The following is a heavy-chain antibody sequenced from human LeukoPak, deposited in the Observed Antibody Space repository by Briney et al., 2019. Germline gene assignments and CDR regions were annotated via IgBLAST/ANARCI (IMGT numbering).Heavy chain of an antibody. CDR2: ISGSGGST. CDR1: GFTFSSYA. J-gene: IGHJ4*02. V-gene: IGHV3-23*01. D-gene: IGHD6-19*01. CDR3: ATTPGYSSGRYESGFGY. Sequence: PGGSLRLSCAASGFTFSSYAMSWVRQAPGKGLEWVSAISGSGGSTYYADSVKGRFTISRDNSKNTLYLQMNSLRAEDTAVYYCATTPGYSSGRYESGFGYWGQGTLVTVSS.